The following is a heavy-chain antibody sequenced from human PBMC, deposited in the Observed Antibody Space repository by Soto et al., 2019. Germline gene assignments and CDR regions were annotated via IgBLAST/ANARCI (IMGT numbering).Heavy chain of an antibody. CDR1: GGSFSGYY. Sequence: SETLSLTCAVYGGSFSGYYWTWIRQPPGTGLEWIGEINHSGSTNYNPSFKSRVTISVDTSKNQFSLKLTSVTAAATAVYYCAEKKITGFFDFWGQGTLVTVSS. D-gene: IGHD2-8*02. V-gene: IGHV4-34*01. CDR3: AEKKITGFFDF. CDR2: INHSGST. J-gene: IGHJ4*02.